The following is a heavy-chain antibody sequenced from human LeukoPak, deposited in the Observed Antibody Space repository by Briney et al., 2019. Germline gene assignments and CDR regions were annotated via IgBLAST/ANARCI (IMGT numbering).Heavy chain of an antibody. Sequence: PSETLSLTCAVYGGSFSGYYWSWIRQPPGKGLEWIGEINHSGSTNYNPSLKSRVTISVDTSKNQFSLKLSSVTAADTAVYYCARGVGAYYYDSSGIFDYWGQGTLVTVSS. D-gene: IGHD3-22*01. CDR3: ARGVGAYYYDSSGIFDY. J-gene: IGHJ4*02. CDR1: GGSFSGYY. V-gene: IGHV4-34*01. CDR2: INHSGST.